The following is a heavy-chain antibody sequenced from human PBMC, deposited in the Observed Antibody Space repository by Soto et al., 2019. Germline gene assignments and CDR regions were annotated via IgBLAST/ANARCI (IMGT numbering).Heavy chain of an antibody. J-gene: IGHJ4*02. Sequence: SETLSLTCAVYGGSFSGYYWSWIRQPPGKGLEWIGEINHSGSTNYNPSLKSRVTISVDTSKNQFSLKLSSVTAADTAVYYCASNPDCSSTSCPTNSDYWGQGTLVTVSS. V-gene: IGHV4-34*01. CDR2: INHSGST. D-gene: IGHD2-2*01. CDR3: ASNPDCSSTSCPTNSDY. CDR1: GGSFSGYY.